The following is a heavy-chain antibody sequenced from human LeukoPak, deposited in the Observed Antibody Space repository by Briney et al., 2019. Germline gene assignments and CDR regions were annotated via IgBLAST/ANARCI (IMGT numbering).Heavy chain of an antibody. CDR2: ISDRSTYI. Sequence: GGSLRLSCAASGFTFTTYNMNWVRQAPGKGLEWVSSISDRSTYIYYADSVKGRFTISRDNAKNSLYLQMNSLRDEDTAVYYCAGRGGYYYDSSGYYYLNWGQGTLVTVSS. J-gene: IGHJ4*02. V-gene: IGHV3-21*01. CDR3: AGRGGYYYDSSGYYYLN. D-gene: IGHD3-22*01. CDR1: GFTFTTYN.